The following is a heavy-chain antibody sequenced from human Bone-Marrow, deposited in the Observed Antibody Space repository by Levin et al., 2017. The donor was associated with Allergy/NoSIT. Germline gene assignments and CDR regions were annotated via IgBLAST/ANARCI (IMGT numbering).Heavy chain of an antibody. CDR1: GYTFTGYY. D-gene: IGHD2-2*01. V-gene: IGHV1-2*02. CDR2: INPNSGGT. J-gene: IGHJ4*02. Sequence: ASVKVSCKASGYTFTGYYMHWVRQAPGQGLEWMGWINPNSGGTNYAQKFQGRVTMTRDTSISTAYMELSRLRSDDTAVYYCARTYCSSTSGYSAFDYWGQGTLVTVSS. CDR3: ARTYCSSTSGYSAFDY.